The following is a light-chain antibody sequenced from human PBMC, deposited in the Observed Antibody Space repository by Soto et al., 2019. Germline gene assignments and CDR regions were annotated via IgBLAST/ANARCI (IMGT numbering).Light chain of an antibody. V-gene: IGKV1-33*01. Sequence: DIEMTQSPSSLSASVGDRVTITCQASQDISNYLNWYQQKTGRAPKLLIYDASSLESGVSSRFSGSGSGTHFTFTISSLQPDDIATYYCQQYEDFPLTFGQGTRQDIK. J-gene: IGKJ5*01. CDR1: QDISNY. CDR2: DAS. CDR3: QQYEDFPLT.